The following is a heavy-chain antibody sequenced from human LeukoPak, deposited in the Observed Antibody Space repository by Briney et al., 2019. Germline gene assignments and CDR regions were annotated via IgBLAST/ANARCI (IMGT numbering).Heavy chain of an antibody. CDR1: GGTFSSYA. D-gene: IGHD4-17*01. V-gene: IGHV1-69*01. Sequence: SVKVSCKASGGTFSSYAISWVRQAPGQGLEWMGGIIPIFGTANYAQKFQGRVTITADESTSTAYMELSSLRAEDTAVYYCAKAAVTNGGSWFDPWGQRTLVTVSS. CDR2: IIPIFGTA. CDR3: AKAAVTNGGSWFDP. J-gene: IGHJ5*02.